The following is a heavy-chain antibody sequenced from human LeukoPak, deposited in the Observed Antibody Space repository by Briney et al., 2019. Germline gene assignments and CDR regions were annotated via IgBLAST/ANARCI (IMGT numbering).Heavy chain of an antibody. Sequence: SVKVSCKASGGTFSSYAISWVRQAPGQGLEWTGGIIPIFGTANYAQKFQGRVTITADESTSTAYMELSSLRSEDTAVYYCARRWLQGVLYFDYWGQGTLVTVSS. CDR3: ARRWLQGVLYFDY. CDR2: IIPIFGTA. D-gene: IGHD5-24*01. J-gene: IGHJ4*02. CDR1: GGTFSSYA. V-gene: IGHV1-69*13.